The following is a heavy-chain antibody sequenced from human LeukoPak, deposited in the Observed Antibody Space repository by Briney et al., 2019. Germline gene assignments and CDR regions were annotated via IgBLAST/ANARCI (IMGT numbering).Heavy chain of an antibody. CDR1: GFTFSSYD. CDR2: ISRHSGAST. J-gene: IGHJ4*02. CDR3: ARGGGMRSWYDFDY. Sequence: GGSLRLSCAASGFTFSSYDMYWVRQAPGKGLECVASISRHSGASTYYAASVKGRFTISRDNSKNTLYLQMNSLRAEDTAVYYCARGGGMRSWYDFDYWGQGTLVTVSS. D-gene: IGHD6-13*01. V-gene: IGHV3-23*01.